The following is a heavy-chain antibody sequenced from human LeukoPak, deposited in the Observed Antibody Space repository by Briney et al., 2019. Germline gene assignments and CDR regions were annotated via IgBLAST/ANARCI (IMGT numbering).Heavy chain of an antibody. CDR1: GFTFNTYT. CDR3: AKSGPRSGPRWFDP. Sequence: PGGSLRLSCSASGFTFNTYTMYWVRQAPGKGLEWVSGISDGGGSTHYTDSVKGRFTISRDNSKNTLYLQMNSLRAEDTAVYYCAKSGPRSGPRWFDPWGQGTLVTVSS. CDR2: ISDGGGST. J-gene: IGHJ5*02. D-gene: IGHD3-3*01. V-gene: IGHV3-23*01.